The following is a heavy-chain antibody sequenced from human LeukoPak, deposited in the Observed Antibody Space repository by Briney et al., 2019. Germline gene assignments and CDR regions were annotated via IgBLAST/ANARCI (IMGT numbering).Heavy chain of an antibody. Sequence: GGSLRLSCAASGFTFSSYAMSWVRQAPGKGLEWVSAISGSGGSTYYADSVKGRFTIPRDNSKNTLYLQMNSLRAEDTAVYYCAKEARCSGGSCYPGAFDYWGQGTLVTVSS. J-gene: IGHJ4*02. V-gene: IGHV3-23*01. CDR3: AKEARCSGGSCYPGAFDY. CDR1: GFTFSSYA. CDR2: ISGSGGST. D-gene: IGHD2-15*01.